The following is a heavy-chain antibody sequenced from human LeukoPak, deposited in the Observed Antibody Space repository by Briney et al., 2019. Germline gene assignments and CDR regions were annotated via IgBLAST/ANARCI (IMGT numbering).Heavy chain of an antibody. J-gene: IGHJ4*02. D-gene: IGHD4-17*01. V-gene: IGHV1-18*01. Sequence: GASVKVSCKASGYTFTSYGISWVRQAPGQALEWMGWISAYNGNTNYAQKLQGRVTMTTDTSTSTAYMELRSLRSDDTAVYYCARKLSRRDYGALDFDYWGQGTLVTVSS. CDR3: ARKLSRRDYGALDFDY. CDR1: GYTFTSYG. CDR2: ISAYNGNT.